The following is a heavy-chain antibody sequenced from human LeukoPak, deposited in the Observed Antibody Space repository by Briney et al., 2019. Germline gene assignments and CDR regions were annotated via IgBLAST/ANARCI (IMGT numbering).Heavy chain of an antibody. V-gene: IGHV3-23*01. D-gene: IGHD5-18*01. CDR1: GFSFSLYA. CDR2: VTNTGGST. J-gene: IGHJ4*02. CDR3: VKGSSDSRPYYFDY. Sequence: GGSLRLSCAASGFSFSLYAMGGVRQAPGKGLEWVSAVTNTGGSTYHADSVRGRFTISRDNSQHTLFLQMDSLRAEDTAVYYCVKGSSDSRPYYFDYWGQGTLVAVSS.